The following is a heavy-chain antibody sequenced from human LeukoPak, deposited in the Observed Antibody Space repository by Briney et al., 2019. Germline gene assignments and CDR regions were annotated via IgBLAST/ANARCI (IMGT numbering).Heavy chain of an antibody. Sequence: SETLSLTCTVSGGSISSSSYYWGWIRQPPGKGLEWIGSIYYSGSTYYNPSLKSRVTISVDTSKNQFSLKLSSVTAADTAVYYCARLYDFCSGYAFDYWGQGTLVTVSS. CDR1: GGSISSSSYY. CDR2: IYYSGST. J-gene: IGHJ4*02. D-gene: IGHD3-3*01. CDR3: ARLYDFCSGYAFDY. V-gene: IGHV4-39*01.